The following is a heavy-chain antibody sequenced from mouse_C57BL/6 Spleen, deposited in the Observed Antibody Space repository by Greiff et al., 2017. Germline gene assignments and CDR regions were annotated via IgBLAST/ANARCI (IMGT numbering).Heavy chain of an antibody. CDR1: GFTFSDYG. V-gene: IGHV5-17*01. CDR2: ISSGSSTI. CDR3: ARGGYSRYCDV. Sequence: EVMLVESGGGLVKPGGSLKLSCAASGFTFSDYGMHWVRQAPEKVLEWVAYISSGSSTIYYADTVNGRFTISRDNAKNTLFLQLTSLRSEDTAMYYCARGGYSRYCDVWGTGTTVTVSS. D-gene: IGHD2-3*01. J-gene: IGHJ1*03.